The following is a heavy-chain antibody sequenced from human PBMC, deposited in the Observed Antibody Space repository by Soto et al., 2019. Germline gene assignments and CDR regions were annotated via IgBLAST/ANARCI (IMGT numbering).Heavy chain of an antibody. Sequence: EVQLVESGGGLVQPGGSLRVSCAASGFTFGSYWMNWVRQAPGKGLVWVSRIDSDGSRTNYADSVKGRFTTSRDNAKDRLYLQMRSLRVEDTAVYYCDIGRAYGIDVWGHGTTVTVSS. J-gene: IGHJ6*01. CDR1: GFTFGSYW. CDR2: IDSDGSRT. D-gene: IGHD5-12*01. V-gene: IGHV3-74*01. CDR3: DIGRAYGIDV.